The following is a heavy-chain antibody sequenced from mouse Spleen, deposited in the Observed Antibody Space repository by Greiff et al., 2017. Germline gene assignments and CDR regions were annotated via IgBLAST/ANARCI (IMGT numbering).Heavy chain of an antibody. CDR2: IDPSDSYT. D-gene: IGHD1-1*01. Sequence: QVQLQQPGAELVKPGASVKLSCKASGYTFTSYWMQWVKQRPGQGLEWIGEIDPSDSYTNYNQKFKGKATLTVDTSSSTAYMQLSSLTSEDSAVYYCARLHYYGSSYGFDYWGQGTTLTVSS. J-gene: IGHJ2*01. CDR3: ARLHYYGSSYGFDY. CDR1: GYTFTSYW. V-gene: IGHV1-50*01.